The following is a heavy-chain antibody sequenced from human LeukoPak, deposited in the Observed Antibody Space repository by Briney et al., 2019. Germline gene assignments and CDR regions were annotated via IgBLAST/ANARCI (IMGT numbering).Heavy chain of an antibody. CDR3: ARWEPDYYGSGSRGLDY. J-gene: IGHJ4*02. D-gene: IGHD3-10*01. V-gene: IGHV3-48*01. Sequence: PGGSLRLSCAASGFTFSSYSMNWVRQAPGKGLEWVSYTSSSSSTIYYADSVKGRFTISRDNAKNSLYLQTNSLRAEDTAVYYCARWEPDYYGSGSRGLDYWGQGTLVTVSS. CDR2: TSSSSSTI. CDR1: GFTFSSYS.